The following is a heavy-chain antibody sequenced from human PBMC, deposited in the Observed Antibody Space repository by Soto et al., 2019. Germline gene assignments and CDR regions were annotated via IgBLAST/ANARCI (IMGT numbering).Heavy chain of an antibody. CDR3: AREPYYYDSSGYPPPPFDY. CDR1: GYTFTGYY. J-gene: IGHJ4*02. CDR2: INPNSGGT. D-gene: IGHD3-22*01. Sequence: ASVKVSCKASGYTFTGYYMHWVRQAPGQGLEWMGWINPNSGGTNYAQKFQGRVTMTRDTSISTAYMELSRLRSDDTAVYYCAREPYYYDSSGYPPPPFDYWGQGTFVT. V-gene: IGHV1-2*02.